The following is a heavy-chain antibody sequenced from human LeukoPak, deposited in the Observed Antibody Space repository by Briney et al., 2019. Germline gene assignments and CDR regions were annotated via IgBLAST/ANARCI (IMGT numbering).Heavy chain of an antibody. CDR3: AKGLGDYGDYTYEY. V-gene: IGHV3-23*01. CDR1: GFTFSSYA. Sequence: GVSLRLSCAASGFTFSSYAMSWVRQAPGKGLEWVSAISGSGGSTYYADSVKGRFTISRDNSKNTLYLQMNSLRAEDTAVYYCAKGLGDYGDYTYEYWGQGTLVTVSS. J-gene: IGHJ4*02. CDR2: ISGSGGST. D-gene: IGHD4-17*01.